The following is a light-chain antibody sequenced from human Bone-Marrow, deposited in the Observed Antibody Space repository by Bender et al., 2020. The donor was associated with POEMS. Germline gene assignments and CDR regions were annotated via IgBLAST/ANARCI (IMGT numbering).Light chain of an antibody. CDR3: TSYTSSSTIFYV. CDR1: SSDVGGYNY. CDR2: DVS. V-gene: IGLV2-14*03. J-gene: IGLJ1*01. Sequence: QSALTQPASVSGSPGQSITISCTGTSSDVGGYNYVAWYQHHPGKAPKLMIYDVSNRPSGVSDRFSGSKSGNTASLTISGLQAEDEGDYYCTSYTSSSTIFYVFGTGTKVTVL.